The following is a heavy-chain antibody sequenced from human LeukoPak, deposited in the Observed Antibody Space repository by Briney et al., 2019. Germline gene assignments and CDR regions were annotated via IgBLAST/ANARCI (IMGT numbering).Heavy chain of an antibody. J-gene: IGHJ6*03. D-gene: IGHD3-16*01. CDR2: IYYSGST. Sequence: TSETLSLTCTVSGGSVSSYYWSWIRQPPGKGLEWIGYIYYSGSTNYNPSLKSRVTLSVDTSKNQFSLKLSSVTAADTAVYYCARNPKPVGTFYYYMDVWGKGTTVTVSS. V-gene: IGHV4-59*02. CDR1: GGSVSSYY. CDR3: ARNPKPVGTFYYYMDV.